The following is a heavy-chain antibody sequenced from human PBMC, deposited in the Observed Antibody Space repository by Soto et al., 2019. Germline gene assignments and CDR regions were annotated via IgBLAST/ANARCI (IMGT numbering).Heavy chain of an antibody. V-gene: IGHV1-46*01. Sequence: QVQLVQSGTEVKKPGASVKVSCKTSAYTFTSHYMHWVRQAPGQGLEWMGLIHPSDGDTAYAQRFRGRVTMTRDASTSTVYMELNNLTSEDTAVFYCAREAGSFDFWGQGTLITVPS. CDR1: AYTFTSHY. CDR3: AREAGSFDF. CDR2: IHPSDGDT. J-gene: IGHJ4*02. D-gene: IGHD6-25*01.